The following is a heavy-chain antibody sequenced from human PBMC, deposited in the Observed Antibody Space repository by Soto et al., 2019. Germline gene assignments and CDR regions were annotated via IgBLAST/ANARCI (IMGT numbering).Heavy chain of an antibody. CDR2: IYYSGST. Sequence: SETLSLTCTVSGGSISSGGYYWSWIRQHPGKGLEWIGYIYYSGSTYYNPSLKSRVTISVDTSKNQFSLKLSSVTAADTAVYYCARGRERGIGERALDYCGQRTLVTVSS. CDR3: ARGRERGIGERALDY. J-gene: IGHJ4*02. V-gene: IGHV4-31*03. D-gene: IGHD3-10*01. CDR1: GGSISSGGYY.